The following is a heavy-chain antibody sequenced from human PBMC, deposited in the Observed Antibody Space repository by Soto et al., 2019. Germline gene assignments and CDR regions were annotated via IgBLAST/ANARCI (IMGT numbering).Heavy chain of an antibody. CDR1: GFAFNNFG. V-gene: IGHV3-21*01. CDR3: AREDSIIIPAVSDF. D-gene: IGHD3-22*01. Sequence: GGSLRLSCTVSGFAFNNFGINWVRQAPGKGLEWVSTISKSDYTYYSDSVKGRFTLSRDNAKNSVSLQMNSLRVEDTAVYYCAREDSIIIPAVSDFWGQGTLVTVSS. J-gene: IGHJ4*02. CDR2: ISKSDYT.